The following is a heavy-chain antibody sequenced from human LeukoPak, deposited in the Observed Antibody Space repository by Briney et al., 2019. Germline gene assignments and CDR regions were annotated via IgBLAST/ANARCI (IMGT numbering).Heavy chain of an antibody. CDR2: IYYSGST. V-gene: IGHV4-59*01. CDR3: ARGGYYGLGNHLRSGP. Sequence: SETLSLTCTVSGGSISSYYWSCIRQPPGRGLEWGGSIYYSGSTNYRPSLKSRVTISVDTTKNQFSLKLSSVTAADTAVYYCARGGYYGLGNHLRSGPWGEKPLVTVSS. D-gene: IGHD3-10*01. J-gene: IGHJ5*02. CDR1: GGSISSYY.